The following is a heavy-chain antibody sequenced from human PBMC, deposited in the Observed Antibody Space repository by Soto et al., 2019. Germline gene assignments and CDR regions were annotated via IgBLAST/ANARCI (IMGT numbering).Heavy chain of an antibody. CDR1: GFTFSNAW. Sequence: EVQLVESGGGLVKPGGSLRLSCAASGFTFSNAWMNWVRQAPGKGLEWVGRIKSKSDGETTDYAAPVKGRFTISRDDSKNTLYLQMNSLKTEDPAVYYCTTGLTYYYDSSGYYWAGGMDVWGQGITVTVSS. CDR2: IKSKSDGETT. D-gene: IGHD3-22*01. J-gene: IGHJ6*02. V-gene: IGHV3-15*01. CDR3: TTGLTYYYDSSGYYWAGGMDV.